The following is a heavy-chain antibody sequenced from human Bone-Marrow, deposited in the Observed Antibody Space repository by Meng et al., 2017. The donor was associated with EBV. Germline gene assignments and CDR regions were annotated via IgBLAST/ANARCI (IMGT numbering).Heavy chain of an antibody. CDR3: ARGPPPYYYDSSGYYELDWYFDL. J-gene: IGHJ2*01. Sequence: VVGLLVPSATVPLHCAFHGGSCGGYHLSGSRQPPGKGLDRIGAINHSGSTNYNPSLKSRVTISVDTSKNQFSLQLSSVTSADTAVYYCARGPPPYYYDSSGYYELDWYFDLWGRGTLVTVSS. D-gene: IGHD3-22*01. V-gene: IGHV4-34*01. CDR1: GGSCGGYH. CDR2: INHSGST.